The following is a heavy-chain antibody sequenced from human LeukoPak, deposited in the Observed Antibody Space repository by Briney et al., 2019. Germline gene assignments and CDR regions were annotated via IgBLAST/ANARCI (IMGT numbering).Heavy chain of an antibody. D-gene: IGHD3-10*01. CDR2: INPNSGGT. CDR1: GYTFTGYY. V-gene: IGHV1-2*02. Sequence: ASVKVSCKASGYTFTGYYMHWVRQAPGQGLEWMGWINPNSGGTNHAQKFQGRVTMTRDTSISTAYMELSRLRSDDTAVYYCARVITMVRGVISRDAFDIWGQGKMVTVSS. J-gene: IGHJ3*02. CDR3: ARVITMVRGVISRDAFDI.